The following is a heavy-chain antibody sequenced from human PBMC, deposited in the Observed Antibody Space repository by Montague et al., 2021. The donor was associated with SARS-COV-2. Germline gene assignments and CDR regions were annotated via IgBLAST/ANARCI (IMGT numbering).Heavy chain of an antibody. D-gene: IGHD1-26*01. J-gene: IGHJ5*02. V-gene: IGHV4-39*01. Sequence: SETLSLTCTVSGGSISSSSYYWGWIRQPPGKGLEWIGGIYYSGSTYYNPSLKSRVTISVDTSKNQFSLKPSSVTAADTAVYYCARQGSGSYYNWFDPWGQGTLVTVSS. CDR2: IYYSGST. CDR3: ARQGSGSYYNWFDP. CDR1: GGSISSSSYY.